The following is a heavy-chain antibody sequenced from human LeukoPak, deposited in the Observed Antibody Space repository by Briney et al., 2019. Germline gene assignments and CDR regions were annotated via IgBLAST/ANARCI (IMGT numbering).Heavy chain of an antibody. D-gene: IGHD3-9*01. J-gene: IGHJ4*02. V-gene: IGHV4-39*07. Sequence: SETLSLTCTVSGGSISSSSYYWGWIRQPPGKGLEWVGSIYYSGSTYYNPSLKSRVTISVDTSKNQFSLKLSPVTAADTAVYYCASQGTTPGFYFDYWGQGTLVTVSS. CDR2: IYYSGST. CDR1: GGSISSSSYY. CDR3: ASQGTTPGFYFDY.